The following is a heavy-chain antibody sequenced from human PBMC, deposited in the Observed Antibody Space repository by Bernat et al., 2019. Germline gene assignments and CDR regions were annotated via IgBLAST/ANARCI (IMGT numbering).Heavy chain of an antibody. CDR1: GFTFSSYS. V-gene: IGHV3-21*01. Sequence: EVQLVESGGGLVKPGGSLRLSCAASGFTFSSYSMNWVRQAPGKGLEWVSSISSSSSYIYYADSVKGRFTISRDNAKNSLYLQMNSLRAEDTAVYYCAREGYSSSSMYYYYYGRDVWGQGTTVTVSS. D-gene: IGHD6-6*01. CDR3: AREGYSSSSMYYYYYGRDV. J-gene: IGHJ6*02. CDR2: ISSSSSYI.